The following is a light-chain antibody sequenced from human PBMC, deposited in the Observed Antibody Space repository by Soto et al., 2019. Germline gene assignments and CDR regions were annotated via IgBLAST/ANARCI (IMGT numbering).Light chain of an antibody. Sequence: EMVLTQSPGTLSLSPGERATLSCRASQSVSRSALAWYQQKPGQAPRLLIYGASSRATGIPDRFSGSGSGTDFTLSISRLEPEDSAVYYCQQYGISPGTFGQGTRLEIK. V-gene: IGKV3-20*01. CDR3: QQYGISPGT. J-gene: IGKJ5*01. CDR2: GAS. CDR1: QSVSRSA.